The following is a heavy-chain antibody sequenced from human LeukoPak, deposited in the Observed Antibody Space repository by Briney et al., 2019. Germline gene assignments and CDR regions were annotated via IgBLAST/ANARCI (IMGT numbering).Heavy chain of an antibody. V-gene: IGHV4-61*02. CDR2: ISSSGST. CDR3: ADQSIAALGFDY. J-gene: IGHJ4*02. D-gene: IGHD6-6*01. Sequence: SETLSLTCTVSGDSISSGDYYWSWIRQPAGKGLEWIGRISSSGSTNYNPSLKSRVTISVDTSKNQFSLKLSSVTAADTAVYYCADQSIAALGFDYWGQGTLVTVSS. CDR1: GDSISSGDYY.